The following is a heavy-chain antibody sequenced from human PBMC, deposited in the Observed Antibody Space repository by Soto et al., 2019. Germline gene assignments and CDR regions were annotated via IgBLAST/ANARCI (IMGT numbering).Heavy chain of an antibody. CDR1: GFSFSTYW. V-gene: IGHV3-7*03. CDR2: IKQDGGEK. CDR3: VRDQLILPADDFYYGVDV. Sequence: EVQLVESGGGSVQPGESLRLSCLASGFSFSTYWMSWVRQAPGKGLEWVARIKQDGGEKYYVDSVKGRFTVSRDNAKSSLYVQLHTLSADDAGIYYCVRDQLILPADDFYYGVDVWGQGGTVTVSS. J-gene: IGHJ6*02.